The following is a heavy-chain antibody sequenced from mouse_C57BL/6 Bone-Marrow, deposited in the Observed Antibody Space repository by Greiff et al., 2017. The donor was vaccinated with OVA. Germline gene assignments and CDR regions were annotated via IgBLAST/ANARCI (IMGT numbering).Heavy chain of an antibody. D-gene: IGHD1-1*01. V-gene: IGHV1-55*01. CDR3: ASRNYYGSSLLYFDY. CDR2: IYPGSGST. J-gene: IGHJ2*01. CDR1: GYTFTSYW. Sequence: VQLQQPGAELVKPGASVKMSCKASGYTFTSYWITWVKQRPGQGLEWIGDIYPGSGSTNYNEKFKSKATLTVDTSSSTAYMQLSSLTSEDSAVYYCASRNYYGSSLLYFDYWGQGTTLTVSS.